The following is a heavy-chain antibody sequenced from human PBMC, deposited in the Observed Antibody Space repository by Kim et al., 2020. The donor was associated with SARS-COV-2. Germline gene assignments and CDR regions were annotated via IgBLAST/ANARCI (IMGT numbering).Heavy chain of an antibody. Sequence: LKSRVTISVDTSKNQFSLKLSSVTAADTAVYYCARQGLTGTTIGAGLVDYWGQGTLVTVSS. J-gene: IGHJ4*02. D-gene: IGHD1-7*01. V-gene: IGHV4-31*02. CDR3: ARQGLTGTTIGAGLVDY.